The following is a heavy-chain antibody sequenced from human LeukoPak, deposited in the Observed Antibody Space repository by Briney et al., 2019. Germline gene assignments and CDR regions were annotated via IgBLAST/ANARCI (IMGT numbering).Heavy chain of an antibody. D-gene: IGHD5-24*01. V-gene: IGHV1-46*01. CDR1: ADTFTRYY. CDR2: INPIVNST. Sequence: ASVKVSCKERADTFTRYYIHWVRQAPGEGGEWLGLINPIVNSTRYAQKFRARVTVTRETSTSTVCMELSSLRSEDTAVYYCAREGDGYKKFDYWAQGILVTVSP. CDR3: AREGDGYKKFDY. J-gene: IGHJ4*02.